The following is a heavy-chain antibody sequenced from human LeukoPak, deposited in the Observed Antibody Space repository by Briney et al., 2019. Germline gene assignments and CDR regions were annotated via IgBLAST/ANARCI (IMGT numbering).Heavy chain of an antibody. D-gene: IGHD3-10*01. Sequence: PSQTLSLTCTVSGGSISSGGYYWSWIRQHPGKGLEWIGYIYYSGSTYYNPSLKSRVTISVDTSKNQFSLKLSSVTAADTAVYYCASRDVGYKAVRGAFDYWGQGTLVTVSS. CDR1: GGSISSGGYY. J-gene: IGHJ4*02. V-gene: IGHV4-31*03. CDR3: ASRDVGYKAVRGAFDY. CDR2: IYYSGST.